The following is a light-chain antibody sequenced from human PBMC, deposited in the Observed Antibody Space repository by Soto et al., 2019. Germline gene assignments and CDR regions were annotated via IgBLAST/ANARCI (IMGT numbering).Light chain of an antibody. CDR1: QSVSSSY. Sequence: EIAFKQSPATLSLSPGERATLSCRASQSVSSSYLAWYQQKPGQAPRLLIYGASSRATGIPDRFSGSGSGTDFTLTISRLEPEDFAVYYCLHRSDWRTFGRGTKVDIK. CDR2: GAS. J-gene: IGKJ1*01. V-gene: IGKV3D-20*02. CDR3: LHRSDWRT.